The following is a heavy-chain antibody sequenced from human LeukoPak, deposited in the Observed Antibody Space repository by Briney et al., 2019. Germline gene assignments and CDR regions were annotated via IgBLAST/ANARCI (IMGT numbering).Heavy chain of an antibody. CDR2: INSDGSST. Sequence: GGSLRLSCAASGFTFSSYWMHWVRQAPGKGLVWVSRINSDGSSTSYADSVKGRFTISRDNAKNTLYLQMNSLRAEDTAVYYCASWYYDFWSGYYRNDYWGQGTLVTVSS. CDR1: GFTFSSYW. J-gene: IGHJ4*02. D-gene: IGHD3-3*01. CDR3: ASWYYDFWSGYYRNDY. V-gene: IGHV3-74*01.